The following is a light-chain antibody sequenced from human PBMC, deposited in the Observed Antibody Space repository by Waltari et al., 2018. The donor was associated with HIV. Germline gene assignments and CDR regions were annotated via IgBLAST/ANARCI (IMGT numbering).Light chain of an antibody. CDR3: QQYYSTPPYT. Sequence: DIVMTQSPDSLAVSLGERATINCKSSQSVLYSSNDKNYLAWYQKKPGQPPKLLIYWASTRDSGVPDRFSGSVSGTDFTLTISILQAEDVAVYYCQQYYSTPPYTFGQGTKLAIK. J-gene: IGKJ2*01. CDR1: QSVLYSSNDKNY. V-gene: IGKV4-1*01. CDR2: WAS.